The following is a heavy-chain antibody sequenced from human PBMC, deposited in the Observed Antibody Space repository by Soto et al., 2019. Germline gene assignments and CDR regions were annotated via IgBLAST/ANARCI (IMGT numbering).Heavy chain of an antibody. CDR1: VFTFSSYA. CDR2: ISYDGSNK. J-gene: IGHJ4*02. D-gene: IGHD1-26*01. Sequence: GWSLRLSCASSVFTFSSYAMHWVRQAPGKGLEWVAVISYDGSNKYYADSVKGRFTISRDNSKNTLYLQMNSLRAEDTAVYYCARASFGSYGYFDYWGQGTLVTVSS. V-gene: IGHV3-30-3*01. CDR3: ARASFGSYGYFDY.